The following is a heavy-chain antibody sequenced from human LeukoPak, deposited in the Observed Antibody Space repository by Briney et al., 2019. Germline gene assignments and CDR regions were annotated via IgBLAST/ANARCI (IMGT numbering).Heavy chain of an antibody. CDR3: ARGSGIVGAAFLF. Sequence: GGSLRLSCAASGFTFSSYAMSWVRQAPGKGLEWVSAISGSGGSTYYADSVKGRFTISRDNSKNILYLQMNNVGGEDTALYYCARGSGIVGAAFLFWGQGTQVSVSS. CDR2: ISGSGGST. J-gene: IGHJ4*02. D-gene: IGHD1-26*01. V-gene: IGHV3-23*01. CDR1: GFTFSSYA.